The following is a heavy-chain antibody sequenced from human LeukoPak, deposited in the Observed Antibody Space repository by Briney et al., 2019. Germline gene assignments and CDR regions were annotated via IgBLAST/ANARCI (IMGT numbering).Heavy chain of an antibody. CDR1: GFTFSDYY. V-gene: IGHV3-11*04. CDR3: AREGEELGWSYYYYYYMDV. D-gene: IGHD3-16*01. J-gene: IGHJ6*03. Sequence: GGSLRLSCAASGFTFSDYYMSWIRQAPGKGLEWVSYISSSGSTIYYADSVKGRFTISRDNAKNSLYLQMNSLRAEDTAVYYCAREGEELGWSYYYYYYMDVWGKGTTVTISS. CDR2: ISSSGSTI.